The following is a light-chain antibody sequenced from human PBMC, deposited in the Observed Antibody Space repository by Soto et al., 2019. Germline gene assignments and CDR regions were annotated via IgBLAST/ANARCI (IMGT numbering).Light chain of an antibody. V-gene: IGKV1-5*03. CDR3: QQYNSYPLT. J-gene: IGKJ4*01. CDR2: KAS. Sequence: DIQMTQSPPTLSASAGDRVTITCRASQSISSWLAWYQQKPGKAPKLLIYKASSLESGVPSRFSGSGSGTEFTLTISSLQPDDFATYYCQQYNSYPLTFGGGTKVEIK. CDR1: QSISSW.